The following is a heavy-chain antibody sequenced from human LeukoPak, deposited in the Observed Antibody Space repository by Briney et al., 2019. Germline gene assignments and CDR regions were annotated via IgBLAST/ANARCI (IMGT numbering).Heavy chain of an antibody. CDR3: ARSVGAWDVFDL. D-gene: IGHD2-15*01. CDR2: IFYSGST. Sequence: PSETLSLTCTVSGGSINSYYWGWIRQPPGKGLEWIGHIFYSGSTNYNPSLKSRVTISVDTSKNQFSLRLSSVTAADTAVYHCARSVGAWDVFDLWGQGTMVTVSS. V-gene: IGHV4-59*01. J-gene: IGHJ3*01. CDR1: GGSINSYY.